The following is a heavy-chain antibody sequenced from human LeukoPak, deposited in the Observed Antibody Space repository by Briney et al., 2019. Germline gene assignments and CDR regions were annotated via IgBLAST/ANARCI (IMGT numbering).Heavy chain of an antibody. CDR1: GLTFSSYS. J-gene: IGHJ5*02. CDR3: ARDGDLGFWSGSCWFDP. Sequence: GGSLRLSCVVSGLTFSSYSMNWVRQAPGKGLEWVSSISSSSSYIYYADSVKGRFTISRDNAKNSLYLQMNSLRAEDTAVYYCARDGDLGFWSGSCWFDPWGQGTLVTVSS. CDR2: ISSSSSYI. D-gene: IGHD3-3*01. V-gene: IGHV3-21*01.